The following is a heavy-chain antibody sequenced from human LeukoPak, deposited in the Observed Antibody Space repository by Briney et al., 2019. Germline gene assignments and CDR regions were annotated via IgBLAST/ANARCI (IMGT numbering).Heavy chain of an antibody. CDR3: ATRDSGYDAWYFDL. CDR1: GYSISSGYF. Sequence: SETLSLTCTVSGYSISSGYFWGWIRQPPGKGLEWIGVYHVGTTDYNPSLKSRVTISVDRSKNQFSLNLSSMTAADTAVYYCATRDSGYDAWYFDLWGRGTLVTVSS. D-gene: IGHD5-12*01. V-gene: IGHV4-38-2*02. J-gene: IGHJ2*01. CDR2: VYHVGTT.